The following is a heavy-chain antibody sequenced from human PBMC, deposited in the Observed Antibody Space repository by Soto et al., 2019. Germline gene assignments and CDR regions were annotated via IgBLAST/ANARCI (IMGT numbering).Heavy chain of an antibody. V-gene: IGHV3-15*01. D-gene: IGHD1-26*01. CDR2: IKSKTDGETT. Sequence: GGSLRLSCATSGFTFSKAWMSWVRQAPGEGLEWVGRIKSKTDGETTDYAAPVKGRFTVSRDDSKNTLYLQMDSLKSEDTAVYYCTTDRRELLAPWFDPWGQGTLVTVSS. CDR3: TTDRRELLAPWFDP. CDR1: GFTFSKAW. J-gene: IGHJ5*02.